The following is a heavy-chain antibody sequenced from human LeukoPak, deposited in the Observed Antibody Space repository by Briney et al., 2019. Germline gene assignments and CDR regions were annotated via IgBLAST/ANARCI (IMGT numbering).Heavy chain of an antibody. V-gene: IGHV3-30*04. CDR3: ARDYGSGQDYYYYGMDV. CDR2: ISYDGSNK. J-gene: IGHJ6*02. CDR1: GFTFSSYA. Sequence: GRSLRLSCAASGFTFSSYAMRWVRQAPGKGLEWVAVISYDGSNKYYADSVKGRFTISRDNSKNTLYLQMNSLRAEDTAVYYCARDYGSGQDYYYYGMDVWGQGTTVTVSS. D-gene: IGHD3-10*01.